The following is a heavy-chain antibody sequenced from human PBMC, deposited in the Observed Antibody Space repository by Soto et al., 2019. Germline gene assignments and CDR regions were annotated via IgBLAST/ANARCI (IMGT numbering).Heavy chain of an antibody. CDR1: GFTFGDYA. CDR3: TRDHIRDWNYRKESFDY. J-gene: IGHJ4*02. CDR2: IRSKAYGGTT. V-gene: IGHV3-49*03. D-gene: IGHD1-7*01. Sequence: GGSLRLSCTASGFTFGDYAMSWFRQAPGKGLEWVGFIRSKAYGGTTEYAASVKGRFTISRDDSKSIAYLQMNSLKTEDTAVYYCTRDHIRDWNYRKESFDYWGQGTLVTVSS.